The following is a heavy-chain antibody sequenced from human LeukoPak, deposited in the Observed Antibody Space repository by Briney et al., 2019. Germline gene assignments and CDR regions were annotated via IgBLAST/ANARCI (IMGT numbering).Heavy chain of an antibody. Sequence: PGGSLRLSCAASGFTFSSYAMSWVRQAPGKGLEWVSAISGSGGSTYYADSVKGRFTISRDNSKNTLYLQMNSLRAEDTAVYYCAKDEDIVVVLKYFQHWGQGTLVTVSS. V-gene: IGHV3-23*01. CDR1: GFTFSSYA. D-gene: IGHD2-15*01. J-gene: IGHJ1*01. CDR3: AKDEDIVVVLKYFQH. CDR2: ISGSGGST.